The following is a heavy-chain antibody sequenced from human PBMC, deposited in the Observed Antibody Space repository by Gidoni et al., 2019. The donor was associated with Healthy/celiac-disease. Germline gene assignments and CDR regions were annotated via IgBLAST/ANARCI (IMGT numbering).Heavy chain of an antibody. V-gene: IGHV3-48*03. CDR3: ARGIINDYGDYVGDIRFDP. CDR2: ISSSGSTI. Sequence: EVQLVESGGGLVQPGGSLRLSCAASGFSFSSFEMNWVRQAPGKGLEWVSYISSSGSTIYYADSVKGRFTISRDKAKNSLYLQMNSLRAEDTAVYYCARGIINDYGDYVGDIRFDPWGQGTLVTVSS. J-gene: IGHJ5*02. D-gene: IGHD4-17*01. CDR1: GFSFSSFE.